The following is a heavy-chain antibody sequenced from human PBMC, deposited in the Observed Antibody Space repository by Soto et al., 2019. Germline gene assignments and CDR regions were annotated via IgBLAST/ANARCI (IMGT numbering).Heavy chain of an antibody. V-gene: IGHV3-9*01. D-gene: IGHD6-13*01. CDR2: ISWNSGSI. Sequence: PGGSLRLSCAASGFTFDDYAMHWVRQAPGKGLEWVSGISWNSGSIGYADSVKGRFTISRDNAKNSLYLQMNSLRAEDTALYYCAKDYSSSWSKAEYFQHWGQGTLVTVSS. J-gene: IGHJ1*01. CDR3: AKDYSSSWSKAEYFQH. CDR1: GFTFDDYA.